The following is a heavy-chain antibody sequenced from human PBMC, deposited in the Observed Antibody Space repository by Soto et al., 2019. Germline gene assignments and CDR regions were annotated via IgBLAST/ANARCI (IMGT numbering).Heavy chain of an antibody. Sequence: AALKVSFKACGCTFSDYYIHRVRQAPGQGLEWMGWINPNSGGTKYAPKFQGGVTMTRDTSITTAYMELSRLRSGDTAVYYCAREPATAKPEGVDFWGQGTLVTVSS. CDR3: AREPATAKPEGVDF. J-gene: IGHJ4*02. V-gene: IGHV1-2*02. D-gene: IGHD1-1*01. CDR1: GCTFSDYY. CDR2: INPNSGGT.